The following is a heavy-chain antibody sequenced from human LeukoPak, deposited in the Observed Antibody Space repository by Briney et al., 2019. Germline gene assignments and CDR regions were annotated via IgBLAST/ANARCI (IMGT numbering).Heavy chain of an antibody. D-gene: IGHD3-3*01. V-gene: IGHV3-23*01. J-gene: IGHJ6*03. CDR3: ARYYDFWSGSIGYYYYMDV. CDR1: GFTFSSYA. Sequence: GGSMRLSCAASGFTFSSYAMSWVCQAPGKGLEWVSAISGSGGSTYYADSVKGRFTISRDNSKNTLYLQMNSLRAEDTALYYCARYYDFWSGSIGYYYYMDVWGKGTTVTVSS. CDR2: ISGSGGST.